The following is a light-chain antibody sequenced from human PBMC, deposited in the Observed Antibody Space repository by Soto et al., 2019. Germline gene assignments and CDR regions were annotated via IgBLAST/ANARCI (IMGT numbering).Light chain of an antibody. CDR1: QYVSNK. J-gene: IGKJ5*01. V-gene: IGKV3-15*01. CDR3: KQYKEWPPVT. Sequence: IAESGATVDVGGGGTTKITCRASQYVSNKVAWYQQKPGQAPSLLILGASTRATGVPARFSGSGSGTEFTRSICSLQSEDFAVYSCKQYKEWPPVTFGQGTRLEIK. CDR2: GAS.